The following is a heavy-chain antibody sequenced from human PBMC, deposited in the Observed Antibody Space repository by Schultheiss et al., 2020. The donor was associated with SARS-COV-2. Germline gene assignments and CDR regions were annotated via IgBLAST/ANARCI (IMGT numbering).Heavy chain of an antibody. CDR3: AREGPQYYDILTGETD. V-gene: IGHV3-21*04. CDR2: ISSSSSYI. D-gene: IGHD3-9*01. CDR1: GFTFSSYS. J-gene: IGHJ4*02. Sequence: GGSLRLSCAASGFTFSSYSMNWVRQAPGKGLEWVSSISSSSSYIYYADSVKGRFTISRDNAKNSLYLQMNSLRAEDTAVYYCAREGPQYYDILTGETDWGQGTLVTVSS.